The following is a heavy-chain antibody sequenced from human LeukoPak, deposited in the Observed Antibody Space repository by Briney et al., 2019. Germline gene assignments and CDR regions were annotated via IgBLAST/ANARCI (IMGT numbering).Heavy chain of an antibody. CDR2: ISSSGSTI. J-gene: IGHJ3*02. V-gene: IGHV3-48*04. D-gene: IGHD3/OR15-3a*01. CDR3: ARDGRAFDI. Sequence: GSLRLSCVASGLTFSKYSMNWVRQAPGKGLEWVSYISSSGSTIYYADSVKGRFTISRDNAKNSLYLQMNSLRAEDTAVYYCARDGRAFDIWGQGTMVTVSS. CDR1: GLTFSKYS.